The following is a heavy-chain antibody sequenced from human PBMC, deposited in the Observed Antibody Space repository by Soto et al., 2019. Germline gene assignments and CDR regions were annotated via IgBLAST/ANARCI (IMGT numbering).Heavy chain of an antibody. V-gene: IGHV3-23*01. CDR2: ISGSGGST. Sequence: EVQLLESGGGLVQPGGSLRLSCAASGFTFSSYAMSWVRQAPGKGLEWVSAISGSGGSTYYADSVKGRFTISRDNSKNTLYLQMNSLRAEDTAVYYCAKDGETDYGDNYYFDYWGQGTLVTVSS. D-gene: IGHD4-17*01. CDR3: AKDGETDYGDNYYFDY. CDR1: GFTFSSYA. J-gene: IGHJ4*02.